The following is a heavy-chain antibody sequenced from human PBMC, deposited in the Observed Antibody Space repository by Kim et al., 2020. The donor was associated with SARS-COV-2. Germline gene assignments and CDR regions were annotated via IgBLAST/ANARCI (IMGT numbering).Heavy chain of an antibody. V-gene: IGHV5-51*01. J-gene: IGHJ6*02. CDR3: ATQTETYGMDV. Sequence: TGYSTSFQGQVTISADKSISTAYLQWTSLKASDTAMYYCATQTETYGMDVWGQGTTVTVSS. CDR2: T.